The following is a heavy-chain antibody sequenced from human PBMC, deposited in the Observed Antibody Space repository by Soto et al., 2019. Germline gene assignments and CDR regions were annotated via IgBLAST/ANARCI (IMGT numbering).Heavy chain of an antibody. Sequence: QVQLQESGPGLVKPSQTLSLTCTVSGGSISSGDYYWSWIRQPPGKGLEWIGNIYYSGSTYYNPSLNSRVTISVATSKNQFSRKLSSVTAADTAVYYCASRHSSPYFDYWGQGTLVTVSS. CDR2: IYYSGST. D-gene: IGHD6-13*01. J-gene: IGHJ4*02. CDR3: ASRHSSPYFDY. V-gene: IGHV4-30-4*01. CDR1: GGSISSGDYY.